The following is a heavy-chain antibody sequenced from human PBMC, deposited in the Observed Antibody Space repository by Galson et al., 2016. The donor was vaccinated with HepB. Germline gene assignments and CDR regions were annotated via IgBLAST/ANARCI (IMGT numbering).Heavy chain of an antibody. V-gene: IGHV3-30*18. CDR1: GFTFSDYG. D-gene: IGHD3-10*02. Sequence: SLRLSCAASGFTFSDYGMHWVRQAPGKGLEWVAVISYDGTNTYYADSVKGRFTISRDNSKNTLFLQMDSLRLEDTAAYYCAKEGGISTTMLDYYYHYDMDVWGQGTTVTVSS. J-gene: IGHJ6*02. CDR2: ISYDGTNT. CDR3: AKEGGISTTMLDYYYHYDMDV.